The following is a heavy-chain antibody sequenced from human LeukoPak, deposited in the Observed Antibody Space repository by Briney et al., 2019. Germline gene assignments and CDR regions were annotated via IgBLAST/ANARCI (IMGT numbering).Heavy chain of an antibody. CDR1: GGSISSGSHH. J-gene: IGHJ4*02. CDR3: VRHDGRSGGTMGALDS. CDR2: IYYSRTT. D-gene: IGHD4-23*01. Sequence: SETLSLTCTVSGGSISSGSHHWGWFRQSPGKGLEWIGSIYYSRTTYYNPSLNSRVTISVVTPKNQFSLQLNSVTAADTAVYYCVRHDGRSGGTMGALDSWGQGSLVTVSS. V-gene: IGHV4-39*01.